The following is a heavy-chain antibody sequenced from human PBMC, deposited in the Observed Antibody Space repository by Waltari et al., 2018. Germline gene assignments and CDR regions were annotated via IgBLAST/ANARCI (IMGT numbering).Heavy chain of an antibody. V-gene: IGHV4-59*11. J-gene: IGHJ4*02. Sequence: QVQLQESGPGLVKPSETLSLTCTVSGGSLSSHYWSWIRQTPEKGLEWIGDIYHSGSTNYNPSLKSRVTISVDTSKNQFSLKLSSVTAADTAVYYCARGGWHYFDYWGQGTLVTVSS. CDR2: IYHSGST. D-gene: IGHD3-22*01. CDR1: GGSLSSHY. CDR3: ARGGWHYFDY.